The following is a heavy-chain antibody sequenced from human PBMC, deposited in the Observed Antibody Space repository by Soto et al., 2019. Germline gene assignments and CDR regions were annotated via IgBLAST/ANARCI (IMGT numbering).Heavy chain of an antibody. Sequence: SETLSLTCTVSGGSISSYYWSWIRQPPGKGLEWIGYIYYSGSTNYNPSLKSRVAISVDTSKNQFSLKLSSVTAADTAVYYCAREHYSSSPLKGRWFDSWGQGTLVTVSS. CDR1: GGSISSYY. D-gene: IGHD6-13*01. CDR2: IYYSGST. V-gene: IGHV4-59*01. CDR3: AREHYSSSPLKGRWFDS. J-gene: IGHJ5*01.